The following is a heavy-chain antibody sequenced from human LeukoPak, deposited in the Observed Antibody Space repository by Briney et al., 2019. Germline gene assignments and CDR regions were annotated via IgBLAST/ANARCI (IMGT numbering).Heavy chain of an antibody. V-gene: IGHV1-24*01. CDR3: ATKRVYYYDSSGYYPFDY. J-gene: IGHJ4*02. Sequence: ASVKVSCKVSGDTFTELSMHWVRQAPGKGLEWMGGFDPEDGETIYAQKFQGRVTMTEDTSTDTAYMELSSLRSEDTAVYYCATKRVYYYDSSGYYPFDYWGQGTLVTVSS. CDR1: GDTFTELS. D-gene: IGHD3-22*01. CDR2: FDPEDGET.